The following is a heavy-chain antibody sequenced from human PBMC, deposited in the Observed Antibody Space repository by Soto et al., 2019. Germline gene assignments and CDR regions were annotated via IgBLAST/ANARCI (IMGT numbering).Heavy chain of an antibody. V-gene: IGHV3-48*03. Sequence: SLTLSCAPSGFTFSSYEMNWVRQAPGKGLEWVSYISSSGSTIYYADSVKGRFTISRDNAKNSLYLQMNSLRAEDTAVYYCARKKTYDILTGYYSYYFDYWGQGTLVTVSS. CDR2: ISSSGSTI. CDR3: ARKKTYDILTGYYSYYFDY. D-gene: IGHD3-9*01. J-gene: IGHJ4*02. CDR1: GFTFSSYE.